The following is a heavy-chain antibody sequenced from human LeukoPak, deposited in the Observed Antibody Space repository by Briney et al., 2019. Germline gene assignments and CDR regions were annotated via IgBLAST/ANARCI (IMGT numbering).Heavy chain of an antibody. CDR3: ARDCSDTCCFGF. V-gene: IGHV3-7*03. D-gene: IGHD2-2*01. Sequence: GGSLRLSCAASGFTFINYWMSWVRQAPGKGLEWVANIKQDGSEKCYVDSVKGRFTISRDNAKNSLYLQMNSLRAEDTAVYYCARDCSDTCCFGFWGQGTLVTVSS. CDR1: GFTFINYW. CDR2: IKQDGSEK. J-gene: IGHJ4*02.